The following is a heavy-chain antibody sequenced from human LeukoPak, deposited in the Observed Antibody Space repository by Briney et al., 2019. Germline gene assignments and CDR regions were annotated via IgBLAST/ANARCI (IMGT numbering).Heavy chain of an antibody. V-gene: IGHV3-23*01. CDR1: GFTFYNYA. J-gene: IGHJ5*02. D-gene: IGHD6-13*01. CDR2: ISGSGDTT. Sequence: GGSLRLSCAASGFTFYNYAMSWVRQAPGKGLEWVSVISGSGDTTYYGDSVQGRFTISRDNSKNTLYLLMDSLRAEDTAVYYCAKEEGSSNFHSDNWFDAWGQGTLVTVSS. CDR3: AKEEGSSNFHSDNWFDA.